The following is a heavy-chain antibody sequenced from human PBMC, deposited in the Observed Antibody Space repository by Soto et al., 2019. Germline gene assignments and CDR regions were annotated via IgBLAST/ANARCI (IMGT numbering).Heavy chain of an antibody. D-gene: IGHD2-21*02. CDR1: GGSISSYY. J-gene: IGHJ5*02. V-gene: IGHV4-59*01. CDR3: ARAHCGGDCYQNWFDH. CDR2: IYYSGST. Sequence: SETLSLTCTVSGGSISSYYWSWIRQPPGKGLEWIGYIYYSGSTNYNPSLKSRVTISVDTSKNQFSLRLSSVTAADTAVYYCARAHCGGDCYQNWFDHWGQGNLVTVSS.